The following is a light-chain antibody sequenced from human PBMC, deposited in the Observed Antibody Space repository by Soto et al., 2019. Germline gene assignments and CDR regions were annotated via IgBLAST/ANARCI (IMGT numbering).Light chain of an antibody. CDR3: QQSYSTLPWT. J-gene: IGKJ1*01. Sequence: DIQMTQSPSSLPASVGDRVTITCRASQSISSYLNWYQQKPGKAPKLLIYAASSLQSGVPSRFSGSGSGTDFTLTISSLQPEDFATYYCQQSYSTLPWTFGQGTKVEIK. CDR2: AAS. V-gene: IGKV1-39*01. CDR1: QSISSY.